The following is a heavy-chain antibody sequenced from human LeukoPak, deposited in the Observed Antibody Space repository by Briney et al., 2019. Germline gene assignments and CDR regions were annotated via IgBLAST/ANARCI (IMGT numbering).Heavy chain of an antibody. D-gene: IGHD3-22*01. CDR1: GYSISSGYY. CDR2: IYHSGST. Sequence: SETLSLTCTVSGYSISSGYYWGWIRQPPGKGLEWIGSIYHSGSTYCNPSLKSRVTISVDTSKNQFSLRLSSVTAADTAVYYCARVTGYMIEDYFDYWGQGTLVTVSS. J-gene: IGHJ4*02. CDR3: ARVTGYMIEDYFDY. V-gene: IGHV4-38-2*02.